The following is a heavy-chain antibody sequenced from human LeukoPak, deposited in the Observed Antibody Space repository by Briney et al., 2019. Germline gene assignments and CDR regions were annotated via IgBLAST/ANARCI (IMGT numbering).Heavy chain of an antibody. D-gene: IGHD6-19*01. CDR2: MNPNSGNT. CDR3: ARGRRSSGLNGYFQH. CDR1: GYTFTSYD. Sequence: GASVKVSCKASGYTFTSYDINWVRQATGQGLEWMGWMNPNSGNTGYAQKFQGRVTITRNTSISTAYMELSSQRSEDTAVYYCARGRRSSGLNGYFQHWGQGTLVTVSS. J-gene: IGHJ1*01. V-gene: IGHV1-8*03.